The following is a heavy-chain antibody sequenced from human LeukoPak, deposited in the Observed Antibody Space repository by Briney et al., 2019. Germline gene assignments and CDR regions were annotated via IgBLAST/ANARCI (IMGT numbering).Heavy chain of an antibody. D-gene: IGHD1-26*01. V-gene: IGHV3-15*01. CDR1: GFTFSNAW. Sequence: GGSLRLSCAASGFTFSNAWMNWVRQAPGKGLEWVGRIRSKIDGGTTDYAAPVKGRFTISRDDSKNTMYVQMNSLKTEDTAVYYCTAEGRGWEVPGGFDPWGQGTLVTVSP. CDR2: IRSKIDGGTT. CDR3: TAEGRGWEVPGGFDP. J-gene: IGHJ5*02.